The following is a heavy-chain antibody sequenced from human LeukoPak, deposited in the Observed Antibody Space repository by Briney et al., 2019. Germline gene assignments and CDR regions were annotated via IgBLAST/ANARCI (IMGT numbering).Heavy chain of an antibody. CDR2: ISPDGSTT. Sequence: GRSLRLSCAAPGFTFSSYWMHWVRQAPGKGLVWVSRISPDGSTTGHADSVKGRFTTSRDNAKNTLFLQMNSLRAEDTAVYYCTRDFDFSSAIWGQGTLVTVSS. D-gene: IGHD3-3*01. V-gene: IGHV3-74*01. CDR3: TRDFDFSSAI. J-gene: IGHJ4*02. CDR1: GFTFSSYW.